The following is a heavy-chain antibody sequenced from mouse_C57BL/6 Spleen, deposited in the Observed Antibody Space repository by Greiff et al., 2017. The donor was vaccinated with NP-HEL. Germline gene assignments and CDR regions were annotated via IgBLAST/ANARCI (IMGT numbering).Heavy chain of an antibody. CDR2: IDPETGGT. J-gene: IGHJ3*01. V-gene: IGHV1-15*01. CDR1: GYTFTDYE. CDR3: TRDYGSSYVFAY. Sequence: VQLQQSGAELVRPGASVTLSCKASGYTFTDYEMHWVKQTPVHGLEWIGAIDPETGGTAYNQKFKGKAILTADKSSSTAYMELRSLTSEDSAVYYCTRDYGSSYVFAYWGQGTLVTGSA. D-gene: IGHD1-1*01.